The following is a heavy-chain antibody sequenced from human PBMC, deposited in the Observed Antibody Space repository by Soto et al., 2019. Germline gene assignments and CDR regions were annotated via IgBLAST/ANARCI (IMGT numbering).Heavy chain of an antibody. CDR2: ISYDGSNK. Sequence: PGGSLRLSCAASGFTFSSYAMHWVRQAPGKGLEWVAVISYDGSNKYYADSVKGRFTISRDNSKNTLYLQMNSLRAEDTAVYYCARAQTPTTVTFDYWGQGTLVTVSS. CDR3: ARAQTPTTVTFDY. V-gene: IGHV3-30-3*01. D-gene: IGHD4-17*01. J-gene: IGHJ4*02. CDR1: GFTFSSYA.